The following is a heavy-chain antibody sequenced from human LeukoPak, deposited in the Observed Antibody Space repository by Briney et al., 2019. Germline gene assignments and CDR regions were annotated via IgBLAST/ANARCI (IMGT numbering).Heavy chain of an antibody. CDR2: IIPILGIA. CDR1: GGTFSSYA. J-gene: IGHJ4*02. D-gene: IGHD3-10*01. CDR3: ARMGTYGSGSYYNPPDY. Sequence: SVKVSCKASGGTFSSYAISWVRQAPGQGLEWMGRIIPILGIANYAQKFQGRVTITADKSTSTAYMDLSSLRSEDTAVYYCARMGTYGSGSYYNPPDYWGQGTLVTVSS. V-gene: IGHV1-69*04.